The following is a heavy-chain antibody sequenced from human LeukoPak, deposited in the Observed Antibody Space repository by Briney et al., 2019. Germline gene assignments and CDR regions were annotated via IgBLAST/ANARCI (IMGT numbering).Heavy chain of an antibody. D-gene: IGHD4-11*01. CDR2: ISSSSSTI. V-gene: IGHV3-48*01. CDR3: ARVTTVTGRPFDY. CDR1: GFTFSSYS. J-gene: IGHJ4*02. Sequence: GGSLRLSCVASGFTFSSYSMNWVRQAPGKGLEWVSYISSSSSTIYYADSVKGRFTISRDNAKNSLYLQMNSLRAEDTAVYYCARVTTVTGRPFDYWGQGTLVTVSS.